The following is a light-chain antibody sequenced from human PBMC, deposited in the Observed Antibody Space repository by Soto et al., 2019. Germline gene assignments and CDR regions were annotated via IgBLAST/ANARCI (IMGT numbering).Light chain of an antibody. J-gene: IGKJ1*01. V-gene: IGKV3-11*01. Sequence: EIVLTQSPATLSLSPGERATLSCRASQSVSSSLAWYQQKPGQAPSLLIYDASNRATGIPARFSGSGSGTDFTLNISSLEPENFAVYYCQQRSNWPRTFGQGTKVEI. CDR2: DAS. CDR1: QSVSSS. CDR3: QQRSNWPRT.